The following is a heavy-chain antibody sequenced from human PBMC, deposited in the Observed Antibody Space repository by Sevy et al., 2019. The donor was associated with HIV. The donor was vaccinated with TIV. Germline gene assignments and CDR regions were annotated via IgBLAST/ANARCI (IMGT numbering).Heavy chain of an antibody. CDR2: MKQDGSEE. D-gene: IGHD5-18*01. V-gene: IGHV3-7*01. CDR1: GFTFSSYA. Sequence: GGSLRLSCAASGFTFSSYAMSWVRQAPGKGLEWVATMKQDGSEEDYVDSVKGRFTISRDNAKNSLFLQMNSLSAEDTAVYYCVREGLGGYSYSLDYWGHGTLVTVSS. J-gene: IGHJ4*01. CDR3: VREGLGGYSYSLDY.